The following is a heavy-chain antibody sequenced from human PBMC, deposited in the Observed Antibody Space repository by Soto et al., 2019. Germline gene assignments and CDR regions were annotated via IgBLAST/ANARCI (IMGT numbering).Heavy chain of an antibody. Sequence: QVQLQESGPGLVKPSQTLSLTCTVSGGSINSGGYYWSWIRQHPGKGLEWIGYIYDSGSTYFNPSLKGRVTISVDPAKNQFSLKLGSVTAADTAVDYCAGQAPGWYPAYWGQGTLVTVSS. CDR3: AGQAPGWYPAY. J-gene: IGHJ4*02. V-gene: IGHV4-31*03. D-gene: IGHD6-19*01. CDR2: IYDSGST. CDR1: GGSINSGGYY.